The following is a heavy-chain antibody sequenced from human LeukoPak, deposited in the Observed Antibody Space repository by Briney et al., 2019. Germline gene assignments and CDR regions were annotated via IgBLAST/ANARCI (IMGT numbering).Heavy chain of an antibody. CDR2: IHYDGSHK. CDR1: GFTFSSFG. V-gene: IGHV3-30*02. Sequence: GGSLRLSCAASGFTFSSFGMHWVRQAPGKGLEWVAFIHYDGSHKYYADSVKGRFTISRDNSKNTLYLQMNSLRNEDTAVYYCTMDLGPEWVYWGQGTLVTVSA. J-gene: IGHJ4*02. CDR3: TMDLGPEWVY. D-gene: IGHD1-14*01.